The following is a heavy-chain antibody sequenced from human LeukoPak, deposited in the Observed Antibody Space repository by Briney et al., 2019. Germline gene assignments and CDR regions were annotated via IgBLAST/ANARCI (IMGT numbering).Heavy chain of an antibody. CDR2: ISSYNGTT. J-gene: IGHJ4*02. Sequence: GASVKVSCKASGYTFTNYYMHWVRQAPGQGLEWMGWISSYNGTTNFIQKLQGRVTMTTDTSTSTAYMELKSLRSDDTAVYYCARGESGSYGVDYWGQGTLVTVSS. V-gene: IGHV1-18*04. CDR1: GYTFTNYY. D-gene: IGHD1-26*01. CDR3: ARGESGSYGVDY.